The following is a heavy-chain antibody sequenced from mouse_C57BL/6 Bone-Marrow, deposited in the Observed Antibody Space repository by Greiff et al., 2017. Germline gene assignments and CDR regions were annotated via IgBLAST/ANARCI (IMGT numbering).Heavy chain of an antibody. J-gene: IGHJ4*01. CDR3: ARPTEYYCYAMDY. V-gene: IGHV1-55*01. CDR1: GYTFTSYW. CDR2: IYPGSGST. D-gene: IGHD1-1*01. Sequence: QVQLQQPGAELVKPGASVKMSCKASGYTFTSYWITWVKQRPGQGLEWIGDIYPGSGSTNYNEKFKSKATLTVDTSSSTAYRQRSSLTSEDSAVYYGARPTEYYCYAMDYWGQGTSVTVSA.